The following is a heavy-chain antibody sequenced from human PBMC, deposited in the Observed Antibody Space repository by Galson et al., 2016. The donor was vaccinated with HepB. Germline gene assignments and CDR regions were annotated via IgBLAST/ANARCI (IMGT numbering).Heavy chain of an antibody. Sequence: SLRLSCAASGFIFHDYAMSWFRQAPGKGLEWVGLIRSIVYGGTTEYAASVKGRFSISREDSKSIAYLQMNSLKTEDTAVYFCTRDQGVSIVLAANDAFDIWGQGTMVTVSP. D-gene: IGHD2-8*02. CDR1: GFIFHDYA. V-gene: IGHV3-49*03. J-gene: IGHJ3*02. CDR3: TRDQGVSIVLAANDAFDI. CDR2: IRSIVYGGTT.